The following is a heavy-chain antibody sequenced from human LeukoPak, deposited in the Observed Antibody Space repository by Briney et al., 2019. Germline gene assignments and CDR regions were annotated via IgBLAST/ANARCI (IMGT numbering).Heavy chain of an antibody. CDR1: GYTIINYA. D-gene: IGHD6-13*01. Sequence: ASVKVSCKTSGYTIINYAMIWVRQAPGQGLEWMGWINTNTGNPTYAQGFPGRFVFSLDTSVSTAYLQISSLKAEDTAVYYCARGRRFAGSAAGHQFYYMDVWGQGTTVTVSS. CDR2: INTNTGNP. V-gene: IGHV7-4-1*02. J-gene: IGHJ6*03. CDR3: ARGRRFAGSAAGHQFYYMDV.